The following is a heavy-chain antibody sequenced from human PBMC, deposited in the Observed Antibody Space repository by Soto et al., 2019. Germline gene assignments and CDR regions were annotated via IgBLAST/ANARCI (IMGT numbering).Heavy chain of an antibody. Sequence: GGSLRLSCAASGFTFSSYSMNWVRQAPGKGLEWVSYISSSSSTIYYADSVKGRFTISRDNAKNSLYLQMNSLRDEDTAVYYCARXYYDSSGYYPGQNAFDIWGQGTMVTVSS. V-gene: IGHV3-48*02. CDR2: ISSSSSTI. D-gene: IGHD3-22*01. J-gene: IGHJ3*02. CDR1: GFTFSSYS. CDR3: ARXYYDSSGYYPGQNAFDI.